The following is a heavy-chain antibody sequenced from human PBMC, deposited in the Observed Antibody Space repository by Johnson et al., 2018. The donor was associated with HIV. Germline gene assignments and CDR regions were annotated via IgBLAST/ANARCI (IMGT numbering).Heavy chain of an antibody. Sequence: EVQLMESGGGLVQPGGSLRLSCAASGFSVSSNYMSWVRQAPGKGLEWVSVIYSGGSTYYADSVKGRFTISRDNSKNTLYLQMNSLRAEDTAVYYCASWHGDYGNAFDIWGQGTIVTVSS. CDR3: ASWHGDYGNAFDI. J-gene: IGHJ3*02. V-gene: IGHV3-66*01. CDR1: GFSVSSNY. CDR2: IYSGGST. D-gene: IGHD4-17*01.